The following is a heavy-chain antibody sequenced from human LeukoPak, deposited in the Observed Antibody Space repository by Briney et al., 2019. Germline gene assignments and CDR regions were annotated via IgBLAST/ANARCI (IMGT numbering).Heavy chain of an antibody. D-gene: IGHD2-2*01. J-gene: IGHJ5*02. CDR3: AREVLGYCSSTSCYGWFDP. V-gene: IGHV1-18*01. Sequence: ASVKVSCKASGYTFTSYGISWVRQAPGQGLEWMGWISAYNGNTNYAQKLQGRVTMTTDTSTSTAYMELRSLRSEDTAVYYCAREVLGYCSSTSCYGWFDPWGQGTLVTVSS. CDR2: ISAYNGNT. CDR1: GYTFTSYG.